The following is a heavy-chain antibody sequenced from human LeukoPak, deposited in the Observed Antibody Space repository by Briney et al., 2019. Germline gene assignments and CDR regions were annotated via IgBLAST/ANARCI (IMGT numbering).Heavy chain of an antibody. CDR1: VYTFTDYY. J-gene: IGHJ5*02. CDR3: ARGLRPTETWFAP. Sequence: AAVTVTFMCSVYTFTDYYRHGVRPAPGQGEAWMGWINPNSGGTNYAQKFQGRVTMTRDTSISTAYMELSRLRSDDTAVYYCARGLRPTETWFAPWGQGTLVTVSS. D-gene: IGHD3-16*01. CDR2: INPNSGGT. V-gene: IGHV1-2*02.